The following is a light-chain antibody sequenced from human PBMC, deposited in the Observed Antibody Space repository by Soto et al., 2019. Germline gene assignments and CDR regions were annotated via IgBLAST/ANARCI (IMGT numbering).Light chain of an antibody. V-gene: IGKV1-5*01. J-gene: IGKJ5*01. CDR1: QNIRNL. CDR2: DAS. Sequence: DIQMTQSPSSLSAAVGDSVTITCRASQNIRNLLAWYQQTPGKAPKPLIYDASTLKTGVPSRFSGSGSGSDFNFTITGLQPDDFATYFCQQYNTYATLGQGTRLEIK. CDR3: QQYNTYAT.